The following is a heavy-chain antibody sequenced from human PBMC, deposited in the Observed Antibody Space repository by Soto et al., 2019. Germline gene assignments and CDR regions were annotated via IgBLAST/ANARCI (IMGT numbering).Heavy chain of an antibody. CDR2: VYYSGPT. J-gene: IGHJ4*02. CDR3: ARQAID. V-gene: IGHV4-59*08. Sequence: QVQLQESGPGLVKPSETLSLTCTVSGGSISDYYWSWFRQAPGKGLDWIGYVYYSGPTNYNPSPQSRVTMSVDTSKNQFSLKLSSVTAADTAVYYCARQAIDWGQGTLVTVSS. CDR1: GGSISDYY.